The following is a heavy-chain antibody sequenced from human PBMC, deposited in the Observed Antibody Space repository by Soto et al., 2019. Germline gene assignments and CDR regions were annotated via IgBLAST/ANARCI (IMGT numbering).Heavy chain of an antibody. CDR3: AKTYYYDSSGPSVFDY. V-gene: IGHV3-30*18. J-gene: IGHJ4*02. CDR2: ISYDGSNK. CDR1: GFTFSSYG. Sequence: PGGSLRLSCAASGFTFSSYGMYWVRQAPGKGLEWVAVISYDGSNKYYADSVKGRFTISRDNSKNTLYLQMNSLRAEDTAVYYCAKTYYYDSSGPSVFDYWGQGTLVTVSS. D-gene: IGHD3-22*01.